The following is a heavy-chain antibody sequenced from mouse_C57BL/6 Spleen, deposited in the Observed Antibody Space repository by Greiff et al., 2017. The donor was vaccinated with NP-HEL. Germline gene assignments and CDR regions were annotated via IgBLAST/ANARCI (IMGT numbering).Heavy chain of an antibody. D-gene: IGHD1-1*01. CDR1: GYTFTSYW. V-gene: IGHV1-64*01. J-gene: IGHJ4*01. Sequence: VQLQQPGAELVKPGASVKLSCKASGYTFTSYWMHWVKQRPGQGLEWIGMIYPNSGSTNYNEKFKSKATLTVDKSSSTAYMQLSSLTSEDSAVYYCARDPLTTVVPMDYWGQGTSVTVSS. CDR2: IYPNSGST. CDR3: ARDPLTTVVPMDY.